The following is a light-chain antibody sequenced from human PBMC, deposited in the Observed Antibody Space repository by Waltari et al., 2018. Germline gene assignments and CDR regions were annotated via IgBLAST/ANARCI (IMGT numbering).Light chain of an antibody. CDR1: ALPKQY. V-gene: IGLV3-25*03. CDR3: QSGDSTSTHVV. CDR2: KDT. Sequence: SYELTQPPSVSVSPGQTARITCSGDALPKQYAFWYRQKPGQAPVLVKYKDTERPSGIPDRVSGSSSGTTVTLTISGVQAEDEADYYCQSGDSTSTHVVFGGGTKLTVL. J-gene: IGLJ3*02.